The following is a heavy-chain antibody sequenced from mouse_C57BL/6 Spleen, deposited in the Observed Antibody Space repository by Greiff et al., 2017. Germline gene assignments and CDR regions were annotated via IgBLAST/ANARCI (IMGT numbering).Heavy chain of an antibody. V-gene: IGHV2-4*01. CDR1: GFSLTSYG. J-gene: IGHJ1*03. Sequence: VKLMESGPGLVQPSQSLSITCTVSGFSLTSYGVHWVRQPPGKGLEWMGVIWSGGSTAYNAAFISRQSISKDNSKSQVFSKMNRLQADDTAIYDGAKNRGGYYVDGYFDVWGTGTTVTVSS. D-gene: IGHD2-3*01. CDR2: IWSGGST. CDR3: AKNRGGYYVDGYFDV.